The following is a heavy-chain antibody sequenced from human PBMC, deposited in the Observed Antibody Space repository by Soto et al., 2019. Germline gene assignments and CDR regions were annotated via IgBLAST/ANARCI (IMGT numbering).Heavy chain of an antibody. D-gene: IGHD6-6*01. Sequence: PGGSLRLSCAASGFTFSSYGMHWFRQAPGKGLEWVAVISYDGSSKYYADSGKGRFTISRDNSKNTLYLQMNSLRAEDTAVYYCAKGQLGGYYYYYGMDVWGQGTTVTVSS. CDR2: ISYDGSSK. CDR1: GFTFSSYG. J-gene: IGHJ6*02. CDR3: AKGQLGGYYYYYGMDV. V-gene: IGHV3-30*18.